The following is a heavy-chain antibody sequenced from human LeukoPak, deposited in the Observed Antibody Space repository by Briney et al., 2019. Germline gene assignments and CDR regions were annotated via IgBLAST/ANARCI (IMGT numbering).Heavy chain of an antibody. CDR2: ISGSGGT. J-gene: IGHJ4*02. CDR3: AKDYSAYNYLADFDY. D-gene: IGHD5-24*01. Sequence: GGSLRLSCAASGFTFNSYDMGWVRQAPGKGLEWVSAISGSGGTYYAESVKGRFTVSRDNSNNTLYLQMDGMRAEDTAVYYCAKDYSAYNYLADFDYWGQGTLVTVSS. CDR1: GFTFNSYD. V-gene: IGHV3-23*01.